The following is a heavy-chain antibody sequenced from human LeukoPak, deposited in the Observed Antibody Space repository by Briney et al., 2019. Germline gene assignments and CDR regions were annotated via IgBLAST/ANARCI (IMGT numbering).Heavy chain of an antibody. V-gene: IGHV1-3*01. D-gene: IGHD1-26*01. J-gene: IGHJ4*02. CDR3: ARDPLPGGSLPFDY. CDR1: GYTFTSYA. CDR2: INAGNGNT. Sequence: ASVKVSCKASGYTFTSYAMHWVRQAPGQRLEWMGWINAGNGNTKYSQKFQGRVTITRDTSASTAYMELSSLRSEDTAVYYCARDPLPGGSLPFDYWGQGTLVTVSS.